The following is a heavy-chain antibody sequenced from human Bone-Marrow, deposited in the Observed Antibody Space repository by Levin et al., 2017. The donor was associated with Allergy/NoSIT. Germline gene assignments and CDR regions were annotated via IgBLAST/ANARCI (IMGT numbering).Heavy chain of an antibody. Sequence: GESLKISCKASGYSFSNQWIGWVRQMPGKGLDWVGIIYPGDSNIRSSPSFQGQVTISADESISTVYLQWSSLKASDTAIYYCARRIIRNDGFDLWGQGTMVTVSS. J-gene: IGHJ3*01. D-gene: IGHD1-14*01. CDR3: ARRIIRNDGFDL. V-gene: IGHV5-51*01. CDR2: IYPGDSNI. CDR1: GYSFSNQW.